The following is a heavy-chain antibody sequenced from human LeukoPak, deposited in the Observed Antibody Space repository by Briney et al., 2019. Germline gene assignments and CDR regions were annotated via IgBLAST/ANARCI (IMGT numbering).Heavy chain of an antibody. Sequence: GASVKVSCKASGYTFTSYDINWVRQATGQGLEWMGWMNPSSGNTGYAQKFQGRVTMTRNTSISTAYMELSSLRSEDTAVYYCARGTKGYCSGASCYYIDYWGQGALVTVSS. J-gene: IGHJ4*02. V-gene: IGHV1-8*01. CDR3: ARGTKGYCSGASCYYIDY. CDR1: GYTFTSYD. D-gene: IGHD2-15*01. CDR2: MNPSSGNT.